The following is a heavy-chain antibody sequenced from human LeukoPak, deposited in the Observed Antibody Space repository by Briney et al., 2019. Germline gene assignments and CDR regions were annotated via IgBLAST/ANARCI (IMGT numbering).Heavy chain of an antibody. CDR3: ATGVFEEGNDWFDP. D-gene: IGHD3-16*02. J-gene: IGHJ5*02. Sequence: GASVKVSRKASGYTFTDYYVHWVRQAPGQRFEWMGRINPKTGDTNYAQKFQGRVAMTRDTSINTAYMEMSRLRYDDTALYYCATGVFEEGNDWFDPWGQGTLVTVSS. CDR2: INPKTGDT. V-gene: IGHV1-2*06. CDR1: GYTFTDYY.